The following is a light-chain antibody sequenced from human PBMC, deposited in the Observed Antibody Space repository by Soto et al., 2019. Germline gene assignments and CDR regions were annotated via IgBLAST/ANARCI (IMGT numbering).Light chain of an antibody. CDR2: GAF. CDR3: QKYNSWPVN. CDR1: QSVNSN. Sequence: ETVLTHSPATLSVSPVEIVTLSFSASQSVNSNLAWYQQKPGQAPRLLIYGAFTRATDVPARFSGSGSGTEFTITVSRLQSEDFAVYSCQKYNSWPVNFGGGTKVDIK. J-gene: IGKJ4*01. V-gene: IGKV3-15*01.